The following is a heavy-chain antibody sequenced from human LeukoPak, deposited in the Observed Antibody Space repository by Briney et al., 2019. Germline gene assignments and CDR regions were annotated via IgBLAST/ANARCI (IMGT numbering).Heavy chain of an antibody. D-gene: IGHD2-21*02. V-gene: IGHV1-46*02. CDR1: GYPFNIYY. CDR3: ARDLNCGGDCYYT. Sequence: GASVKVCCKASGYPFNIYYVHWIRQAPGQGLEWMGLIASSDGHTNHTRKFQGRLTMTRDTSTRTVYMELSSLTSDDTAVYFCARDLNCGGDCYYTWGQGTRVTVSS. J-gene: IGHJ5*02. CDR2: IASSDGHT.